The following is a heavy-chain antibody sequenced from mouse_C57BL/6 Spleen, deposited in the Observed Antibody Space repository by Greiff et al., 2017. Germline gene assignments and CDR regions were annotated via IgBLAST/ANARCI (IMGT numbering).Heavy chain of an antibody. Sequence: QVQLQQPGAELVRPGSSVKLSCKASGYTFTSYWMDWVKQRPGQGLEWIGNIYPSDSETHYNQKFKDKDTLTVDKSSSTAYMQLSSLTSEDSAVYYCAIYGSTWFAYWGQGTLVTVSA. CDR1: GYTFTSYW. CDR2: IYPSDSET. CDR3: AIYGSTWFAY. D-gene: IGHD1-1*01. J-gene: IGHJ3*01. V-gene: IGHV1-61*01.